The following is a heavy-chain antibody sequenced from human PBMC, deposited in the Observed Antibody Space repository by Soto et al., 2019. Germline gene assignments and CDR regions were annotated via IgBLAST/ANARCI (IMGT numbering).Heavy chain of an antibody. V-gene: IGHV4-34*01. D-gene: IGHD3-22*01. CDR3: VRGSVDTVDSSGFYEY. CDR1: GGSFSAYY. J-gene: IGHJ4*01. CDR2: INHSGGT. Sequence: SETLSLTCAVYGGSFSAYYWSWIRQPPGKGLEWIGEINHSGGTSYNPSLKSRVTISVDTSKSQFSLKLTSVTAADRAVYYCVRGSVDTVDSSGFYEYWGHGTPVTVSS.